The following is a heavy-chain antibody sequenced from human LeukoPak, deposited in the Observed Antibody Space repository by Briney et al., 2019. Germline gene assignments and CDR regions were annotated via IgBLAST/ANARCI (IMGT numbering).Heavy chain of an antibody. V-gene: IGHV1-69*13. J-gene: IGHJ4*02. CDR1: GGTFSSYA. D-gene: IGHD6-13*01. CDR3: ARDGDSSSWYFS. CDR2: IIPIFGTA. Sequence: GASVKVPCKASGGTFSSYAISWVRQAPGQGLEWMGGIIPIFGTANYAQKFQGRVTITADESTSTAYMELSSLRSEDTAVYYCARDGDSSSWYFSWGQGTLVTVSS.